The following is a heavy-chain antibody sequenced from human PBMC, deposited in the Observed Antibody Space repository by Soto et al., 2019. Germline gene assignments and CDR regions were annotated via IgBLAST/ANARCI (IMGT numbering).Heavy chain of an antibody. D-gene: IGHD2-21*01. CDR3: GRHLFSDV. CDR2: FSYTGTT. CDR1: SHSISNYY. V-gene: IGHV4-59*08. J-gene: IGHJ6*02. Sequence: SDTLSLTCCVSSHSISNYYWNWIRQPPGKGLEWIGYFSYTGTTNYNPSLKSRVTISADTSKNQFFLKLSSVTAADTAVYYCGRHLFSDVWGQGTTVTVS.